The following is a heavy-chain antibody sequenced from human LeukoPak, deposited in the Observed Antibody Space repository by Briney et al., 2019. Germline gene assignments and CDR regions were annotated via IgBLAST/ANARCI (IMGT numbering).Heavy chain of an antibody. CDR1: GFTFSSYW. Sequence: GGSLRLSCTASGFTFSSYWMNWVRQAPGKGLEWVANIKQDGSEKYYVDSVKGRFTISRDNAKNSLYLQMNSLRVEDTAFYYCARNSGANVYTYSFQYWGRGTLVTVSS. CDR2: IKQDGSEK. V-gene: IGHV3-7*05. J-gene: IGHJ4*02. D-gene: IGHD1-26*01. CDR3: ARNSGANVYTYSFQY.